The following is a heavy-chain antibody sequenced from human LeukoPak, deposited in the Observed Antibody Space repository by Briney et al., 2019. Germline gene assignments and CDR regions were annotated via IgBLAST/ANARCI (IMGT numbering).Heavy chain of an antibody. CDR1: GGSFSGYY. V-gene: IGHV4-34*01. CDR2: INHSGST. D-gene: IGHD1-26*01. CDR3: ASSSGRKRTIVFQH. J-gene: IGHJ1*01. Sequence: PSETLSLTCAVYGGSFSGYYWSWIRQPPGKGLEWIGEINHSGSTNYNPSLKSRVTISVDTSKNQFSLKLSSVTAADTAVYYCASSSGRKRTIVFQHWGQGTLVTVSS.